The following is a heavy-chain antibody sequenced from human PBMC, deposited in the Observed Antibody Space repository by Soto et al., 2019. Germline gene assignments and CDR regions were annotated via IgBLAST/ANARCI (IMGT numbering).Heavy chain of an antibody. D-gene: IGHD2-15*01. CDR2: IIPIFGTA. CDR1: GGTFSSYA. CDR3: ARCRRGSCDNWFDP. V-gene: IGHV1-69*13. Sequence: SVKVSCKTSGGTFSSYAISWVRQAPGQGLEWMGGIIPIFGTANYAQKFQGRVTITADESTSTAYMELSSLRSEDTAVYYCARCRRGSCDNWFDPWGQGTLVTVSS. J-gene: IGHJ5*02.